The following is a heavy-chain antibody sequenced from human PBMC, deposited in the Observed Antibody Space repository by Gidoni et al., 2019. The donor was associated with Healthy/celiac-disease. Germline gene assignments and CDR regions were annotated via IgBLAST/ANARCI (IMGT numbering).Heavy chain of an antibody. V-gene: IGHV1-69*01. Sequence: QVQLVQSGAEVKKPGYSVKVSCKASGGTFSSSAISWVRQAPGQGLEWMGGIIPIFGTANYAQKFQGRVTITADESTSTAYMELSSLRSEDTAVYYCARDRITMVQGDSYYFDYWGQGTLVTVSS. D-gene: IGHD3-10*01. CDR2: IIPIFGTA. CDR3: ARDRITMVQGDSYYFDY. J-gene: IGHJ4*02. CDR1: GGTFSSSA.